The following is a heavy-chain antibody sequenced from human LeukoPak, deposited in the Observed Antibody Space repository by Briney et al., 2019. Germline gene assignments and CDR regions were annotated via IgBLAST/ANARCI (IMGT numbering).Heavy chain of an antibody. CDR3: TTYDYGDYYFFYGMDV. CDR1: GFTFSNAW. V-gene: IGHV3-15*01. D-gene: IGHD4-17*01. J-gene: IGHJ6*02. Sequence: PGGPLRLSCAASGFTFSNAWMSWVRQVPGKGLEWVGRIKRKTDGGTIDYGAAVKGRFTVSRDDSKNTLYLQMDSLKSEDTAVYYCTTYDYGDYYFFYGMDVWGQGTTVTVSS. CDR2: IKRKTDGGTI.